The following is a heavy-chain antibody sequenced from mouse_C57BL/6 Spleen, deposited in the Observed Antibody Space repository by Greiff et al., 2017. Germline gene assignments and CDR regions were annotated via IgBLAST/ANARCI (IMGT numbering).Heavy chain of an antibody. CDR2: TFYSGIT. CDR3: ARAVYYDYGGPYAMDY. J-gene: IGHJ4*01. V-gene: IGHV3-3*01. CDR1: GFSINSDCY. D-gene: IGHD2-4*01. Sequence: EVQLQESGPSLVRPSQTLSLTCTVTGFSINSDCYWIWIRQFPGNKLEYIGYTFYSGITSYNPSLESRTYITRDTSKNQFSLKLSSVTTEDTATYYCARAVYYDYGGPYAMDYWGQGTSVTVSS.